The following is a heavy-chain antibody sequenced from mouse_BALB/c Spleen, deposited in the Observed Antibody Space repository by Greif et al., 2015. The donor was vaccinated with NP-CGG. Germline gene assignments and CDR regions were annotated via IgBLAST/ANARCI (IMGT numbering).Heavy chain of an antibody. D-gene: IGHD3-1*01. CDR1: GYTFTSYD. CDR2: IYPGDGST. Sequence: QVQLQQSGPELAKPGALVKISCKASGYTFTSYDINWVKQRPGQGLEWIGWIYPGDGSTKYNEKFKGKATLTADKSSSTAYMQLSSLTSENSAVYFCARGETGDGLDYWGQGTTLTVSS. V-gene: IGHV1S56*01. CDR3: ARGETGDGLDY. J-gene: IGHJ2*01.